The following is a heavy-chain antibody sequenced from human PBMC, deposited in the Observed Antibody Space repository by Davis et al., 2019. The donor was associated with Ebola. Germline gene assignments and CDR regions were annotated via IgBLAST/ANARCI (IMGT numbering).Heavy chain of an antibody. D-gene: IGHD1-26*01. V-gene: IGHV3-30*18. Sequence: PGGSLRLSCAASGFTFSDYYMSWIRQAPGKGLEWVAVISYDGSNKYYADSVKGRFTISRDNSENTLYLQMNSLRAEDTAVYYCAKAAGAIAYYYYYYGMDVWGQGTTVTVSS. CDR2: ISYDGSNK. CDR3: AKAAGAIAYYYYYYGMDV. J-gene: IGHJ6*02. CDR1: GFTFSDYY.